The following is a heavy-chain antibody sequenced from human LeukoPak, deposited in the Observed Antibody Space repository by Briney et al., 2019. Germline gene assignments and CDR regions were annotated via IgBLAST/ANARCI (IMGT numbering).Heavy chain of an antibody. Sequence: GGSLRLSCAASGFTFGSYSMNWVRQAPGKGLEWVSSISSSSSYIYYADSVKGRFTISRDNAKNSLYLQMNSLRAEDTAVYYCARSGYSYAKGDYYFDYWGQGTLVTVSS. CDR1: GFTFGSYS. V-gene: IGHV3-21*01. J-gene: IGHJ4*02. D-gene: IGHD5-18*01. CDR3: ARSGYSYAKGDYYFDY. CDR2: ISSSSSYI.